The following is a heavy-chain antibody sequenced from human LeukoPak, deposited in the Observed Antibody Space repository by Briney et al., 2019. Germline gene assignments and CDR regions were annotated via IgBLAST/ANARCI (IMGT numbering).Heavy chain of an antibody. V-gene: IGHV3-23*01. Sequence: PGGSLRLSCAASGFTFSSYVMSWVRQAPGKGLEWVSNIGGSVGSMFYEASVKGRFVISRDNSKNTLFLQMNNLRVEDTAVYYCAREQYYSDSSGYTTLFDYWGQGTLVTVSS. CDR2: IGGSVGSM. J-gene: IGHJ4*02. CDR3: AREQYYSDSSGYTTLFDY. CDR1: GFTFSSYV. D-gene: IGHD3-22*01.